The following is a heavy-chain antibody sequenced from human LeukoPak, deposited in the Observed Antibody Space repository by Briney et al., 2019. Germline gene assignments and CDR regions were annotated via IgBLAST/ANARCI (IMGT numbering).Heavy chain of an antibody. CDR3: ARDVGVSMVRGVTVDY. CDR2: IYSGGST. V-gene: IGHV3-53*05. D-gene: IGHD3-10*01. CDR1: EFSVGSNY. Sequence: GGSLRLSCAASEFSVGSNYMTWVRQAPGKGLEWVSLIYSGGSTYYADSVKGRFTISRDNSKNTLYLQMNSLRAEDTAVYYCARDVGVSMVRGVTVDYWGQGTLVTVSS. J-gene: IGHJ4*02.